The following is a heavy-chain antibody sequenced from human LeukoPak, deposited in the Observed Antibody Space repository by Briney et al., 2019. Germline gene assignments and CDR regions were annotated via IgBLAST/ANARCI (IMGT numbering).Heavy chain of an antibody. CDR2: MSGRGGST. D-gene: IGHD5-18*01. CDR3: ARPAVDTAMVSRFDY. Sequence: GGSLRPSCAASGFTFSSYAMNWVRQAPGKGLEWISVMSGRGGSTDYADSVKGRFIISRDNSKNTLYLQMNSLRAEDTAVYYCARPAVDTAMVSRFDYWGQGTLVTVSS. V-gene: IGHV3-23*01. CDR1: GFTFSSYA. J-gene: IGHJ4*02.